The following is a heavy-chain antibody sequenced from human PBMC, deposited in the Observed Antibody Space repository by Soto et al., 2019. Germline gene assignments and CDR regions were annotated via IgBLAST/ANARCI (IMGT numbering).Heavy chain of an antibody. J-gene: IGHJ3*02. D-gene: IGHD1-26*01. CDR2: IYYTGRT. CDR3: ARAREANAFDI. V-gene: IGHV4-31*03. Sequence: QVQLQESGPGLVKPSQTLSLTCTVSGGSISSGGYYWSWIRQHTGKGLEWIGYIYYTGRTYYTPSLKSRVTSTVHTSKNQFSMKVSSVTAADSAVYYCARAREANAFDIWGQGTMVTVSS. CDR1: GGSISSGGYY.